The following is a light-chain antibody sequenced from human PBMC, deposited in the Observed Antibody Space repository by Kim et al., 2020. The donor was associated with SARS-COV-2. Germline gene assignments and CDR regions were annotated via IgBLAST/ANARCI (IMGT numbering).Light chain of an antibody. J-gene: IGKJ4*01. Sequence: DIQMTQSPSAMSASVGDRVTITCRASQGISNYLVWFQQKPGKVPKRLIYTASSLQSGVPSRFGGSGSGTEFTLTISSLQPEDFATYYCRQQNSYPLTFGGGTKVDIK. V-gene: IGKV1-17*03. CDR3: RQQNSYPLT. CDR2: TAS. CDR1: QGISNY.